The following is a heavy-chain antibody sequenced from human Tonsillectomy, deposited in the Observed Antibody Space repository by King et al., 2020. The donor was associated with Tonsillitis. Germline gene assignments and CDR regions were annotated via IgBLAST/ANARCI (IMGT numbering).Heavy chain of an antibody. J-gene: IGHJ4*02. Sequence: DVQLVESGGGLVQPGRSLRLSCTASGFTFGDYAMSGVRQAPGKGLEGVGFIRSKAYGGTTEYAASVKGRFTNSRDDSKSIAYLQMNSLKTEDTAVYYCTRVKSSSWDDYWGQGTLVTVSS. CDR2: IRSKAYGGTT. D-gene: IGHD6-13*01. CDR1: GFTFGDYA. CDR3: TRVKSSSWDDY. V-gene: IGHV3-49*04.